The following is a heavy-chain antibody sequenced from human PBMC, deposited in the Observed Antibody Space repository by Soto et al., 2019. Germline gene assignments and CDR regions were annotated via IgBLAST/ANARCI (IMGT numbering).Heavy chain of an antibody. D-gene: IGHD3-22*01. CDR2: IYTSGST. Sequence: AETLSLTCSVSGGTISSYYWSWIRQPAGKGLEWIGRIYTSGSTNYNPSLKSRVTMSVDTCKNQFSLKLSSVTAADTAVYYCARDMPSYYYDSSGYRWFDPWGQGTLVTVSS. J-gene: IGHJ5*02. V-gene: IGHV4-4*07. CDR3: ARDMPSYYYDSSGYRWFDP. CDR1: GGTISSYY.